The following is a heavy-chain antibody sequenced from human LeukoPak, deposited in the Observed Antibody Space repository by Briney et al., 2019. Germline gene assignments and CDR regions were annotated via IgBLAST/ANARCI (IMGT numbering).Heavy chain of an antibody. CDR2: IYPGDSDT. J-gene: IGHJ5*02. CDR3: ARIDDYSNYLDWFDP. CDR1: GYSFTSYW. D-gene: IGHD4-11*01. V-gene: IGHV5-51*01. Sequence: GESLKISCKGSGYSFTSYWIGWVRQMPGKGLEWMGIIYPGDSDTRYSPSFQGQVTISADKSISTAYLPWSSLKASDTAMYYCARIDDYSNYLDWFDPWGQGTLVTVSS.